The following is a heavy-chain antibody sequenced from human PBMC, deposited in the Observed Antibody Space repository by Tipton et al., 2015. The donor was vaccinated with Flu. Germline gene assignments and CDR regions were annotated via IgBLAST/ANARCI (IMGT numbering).Heavy chain of an antibody. CDR3: ARYRGSNARGEGNDAFDI. CDR1: GGSISSGGYY. Sequence: TLSLTCTDSGGSISSGGYYWSWIRQHPGKGLEWIGYIYYSGSTHYNPSLKSRVTISVDTSKNQFSLKLSSVTAADTAMYCCARYRGSNARGEGNDAFDIWGQGTMVSVSS. CDR2: IYYSGST. J-gene: IGHJ3*02. V-gene: IGHV4-31*03. D-gene: IGHD1-26*01.